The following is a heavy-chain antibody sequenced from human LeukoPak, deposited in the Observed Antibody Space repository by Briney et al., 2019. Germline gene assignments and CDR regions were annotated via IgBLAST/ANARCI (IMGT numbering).Heavy chain of an antibody. V-gene: IGHV3-74*01. CDR3: AKEYCNGACSEDFFDY. D-gene: IGHD2-21*02. CDR1: GFTFSSLA. Sequence: GGSLRLSCTASGFTFSSLAMTWVRQAPGKGLVWVSRTNSDGSSTSYADSVKGRFTISRDNSKNTLFLQMNSLGAEDTAVYYCAKEYCNGACSEDFFDYWGQGTLVTVSS. J-gene: IGHJ4*02. CDR2: TNSDGSST.